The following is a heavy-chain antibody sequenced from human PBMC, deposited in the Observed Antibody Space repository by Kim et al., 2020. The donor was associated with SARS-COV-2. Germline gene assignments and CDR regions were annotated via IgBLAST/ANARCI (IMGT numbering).Heavy chain of an antibody. CDR2: FSPNTGGT. V-gene: IGHV1-2*02. CDR3: AREGRDCSSTSCEIDY. CDR1: GYTFTGYY. D-gene: IGHD2-2*01. Sequence: ASVKVSCKASGYTFTGYYVHWVRQAPGQGLEWLGWFSPNTGGTNYAQKFQGRVTMTRDTSVSTAYMELSRLRFDDTAIYYCAREGRDCSSTSCEIDYWGQGTLVTVSS. J-gene: IGHJ4*02.